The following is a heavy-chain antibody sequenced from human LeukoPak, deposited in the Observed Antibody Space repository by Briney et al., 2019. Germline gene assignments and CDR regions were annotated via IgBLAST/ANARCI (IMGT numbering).Heavy chain of an antibody. CDR2: ISGDGDSA. J-gene: IGHJ4*02. CDR3: TRQGARPDY. CDR1: GFTFDDYV. V-gene: IGHV3-43*02. Sequence: GGSLRLSCAASGFTFDDYVMHWVRQAPGRGLEWVSLISGDGDSAYYADSVKGRFTISRDNSKKSLYLQMNSLGTEDTALYYCTRQGARPDYWGQGTLVTVSS.